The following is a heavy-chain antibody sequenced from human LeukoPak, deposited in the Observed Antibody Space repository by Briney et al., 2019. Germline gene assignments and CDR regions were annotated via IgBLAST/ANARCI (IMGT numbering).Heavy chain of an antibody. J-gene: IGHJ6*03. CDR3: ARVYPVGATSYMDV. V-gene: IGHV4-59*12. CDR2: IYYSGIT. CDR1: GGSISSYY. D-gene: IGHD1-26*01. Sequence: PSETLSLTCTVSGGSISSYYWSWIRQPPGKGLEWIGYIYYSGITKHNPSLQSRITVSIDTSKNQFPLRLRSVTAADTAVYYCARVYPVGATSYMDVWGKGTTVTISS.